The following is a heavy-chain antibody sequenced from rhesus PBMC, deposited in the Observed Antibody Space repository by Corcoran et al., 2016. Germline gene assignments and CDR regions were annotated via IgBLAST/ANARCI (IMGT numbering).Heavy chain of an antibody. CDR2: FFGGSALT. D-gene: IGHD2-15*01. Sequence: QVQESGPTVVKPSETLSLTCTVSGGSIRSNYWWTWIRQSPGKGLEWMGGFFGGSALTEYNPYCKSRVSISTDTSKNQVALKMTSVTAADTAVYYCASTDCSNSDCSSGDLWGQGVLVTVTS. J-gene: IGHJ4*01. CDR1: GGSIRSNYW. V-gene: IGHV4-93*01. CDR3: ASTDCSNSDCSSGDL.